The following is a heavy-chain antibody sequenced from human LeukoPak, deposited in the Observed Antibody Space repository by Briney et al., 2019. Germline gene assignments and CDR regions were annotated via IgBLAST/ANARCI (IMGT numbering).Heavy chain of an antibody. CDR1: GFPFSSYW. Sequence: GDSLRLSCAASGFPFSSYWMSWVRQAPGKGLEWVANIKPDGSEKSYVDSVKGRFTISRDNAKNSLYLQMNSLRAEDTAVYYCAREQMAGYWGQGTLVTVSS. J-gene: IGHJ4*02. V-gene: IGHV3-7*05. CDR3: AREQMAGY. D-gene: IGHD5-24*01. CDR2: IKPDGSEK.